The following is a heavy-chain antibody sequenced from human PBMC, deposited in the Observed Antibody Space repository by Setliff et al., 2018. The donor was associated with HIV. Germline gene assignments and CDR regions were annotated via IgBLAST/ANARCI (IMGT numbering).Heavy chain of an antibody. J-gene: IGHJ4*02. Sequence: GGSLRLTCAASGFTFSTYWMIWVRQAPGKGLEWVAKIKQDGSEEYYVDSVKGRFTISRDNAKNSVYLQMNSLRVEDTAMYYCTKDHLSGWASDCWGQGTLVTVSS. CDR2: IKQDGSEE. D-gene: IGHD6-19*01. CDR3: TKDHLSGWASDC. V-gene: IGHV3-7*01. CDR1: GFTFSTYW.